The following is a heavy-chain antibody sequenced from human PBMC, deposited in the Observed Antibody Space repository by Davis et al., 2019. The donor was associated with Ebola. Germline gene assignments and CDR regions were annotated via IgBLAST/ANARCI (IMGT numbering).Heavy chain of an antibody. V-gene: IGHV1-2*02. CDR2: INPNSGGT. J-gene: IGHJ4*02. Sequence: VKVSCKASGYTFTGYYMHWVRQAPGQGLEWMGWINPNSGGTNYAQKFQGRVTMTRDTSISTAYMQLSRLRSDDTAVYYCASFIAVAVNTIDYWGQGTLVTVSS. D-gene: IGHD6-19*01. CDR1: GYTFTGYY. CDR3: ASFIAVAVNTIDY.